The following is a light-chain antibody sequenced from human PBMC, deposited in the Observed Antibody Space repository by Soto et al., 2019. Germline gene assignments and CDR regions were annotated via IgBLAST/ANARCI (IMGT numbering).Light chain of an antibody. Sequence: EIVLTQSPATLSLSPGERATLSCRASQSVSSYLAWYQQKPGQAPRLLIYDASNRATGIPARFSGSGSGTDFTLTISSLEPEDFAVYSCRQRSNWTFGQGTKV. V-gene: IGKV3-11*01. CDR3: RQRSNWT. CDR2: DAS. CDR1: QSVSSY. J-gene: IGKJ1*01.